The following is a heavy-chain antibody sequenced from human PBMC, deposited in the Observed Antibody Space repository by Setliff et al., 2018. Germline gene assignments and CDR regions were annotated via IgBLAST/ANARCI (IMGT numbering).Heavy chain of an antibody. V-gene: IGHV4-61*02. CDR2: VYTSGST. D-gene: IGHD3-22*01. Sequence: SETLSLTCPVSGDSISNDTYYWSWLRQPAGKGLEWIGRVYTSGSTNYNPSLNSRVTISLDTSKNQFSLKLISVTAADTAVYYCARVAGSGYLDRCFDPWGQGTLVTVSS. CDR3: ARVAGSGYLDRCFDP. J-gene: IGHJ5*02. CDR1: GDSISNDTYY.